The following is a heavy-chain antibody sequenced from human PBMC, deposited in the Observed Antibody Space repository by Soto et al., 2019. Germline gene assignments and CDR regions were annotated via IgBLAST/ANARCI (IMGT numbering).Heavy chain of an antibody. CDR3: ARGVMDYDSSGRNWFDP. CDR2: ISYDGSNK. Sequence: PGGSLRLSCAASGFTFSSYAMHWVRQAPGKGLEWVAVISYDGSNKYYADSVKGRFTISRDNSKNTLYLQMNSLRAEDTAVYYCARGVMDYDSSGRNWFDPWGQGTLVTVSS. CDR1: GFTFSSYA. D-gene: IGHD3-22*01. J-gene: IGHJ5*02. V-gene: IGHV3-30-3*01.